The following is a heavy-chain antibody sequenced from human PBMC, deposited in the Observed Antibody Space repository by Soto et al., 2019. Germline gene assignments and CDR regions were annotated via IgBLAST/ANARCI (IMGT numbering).Heavy chain of an antibody. CDR1: GGSISSSSYY. Sequence: QLQLQESGPGLVKPSETLSLTCTVSGGSISSSSYYWGWIRQPPGKGLEWIGSSYYSGSTYYNPSLKSRGTLSVDTSKNQYSLKLSSVTAADTAVYYCARKGPAPDYHGLYNWFDPWGQGTLVTVSS. CDR2: SYYSGST. D-gene: IGHD4-17*01. V-gene: IGHV4-39*01. CDR3: ARKGPAPDYHGLYNWFDP. J-gene: IGHJ5*02.